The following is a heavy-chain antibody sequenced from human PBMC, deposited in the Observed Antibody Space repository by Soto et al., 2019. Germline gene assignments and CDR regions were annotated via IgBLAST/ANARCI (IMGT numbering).Heavy chain of an antibody. CDR3: ARGCYDILTGYYVFDY. V-gene: IGHV4-34*01. J-gene: IGHJ4*02. Sequence: PSETLSLTCAVYGGSFSGYYWSWIRQPPGKGLEWIGEINHSGSTNYNPSLKSRVTISVDTSKNQFSLKLSSVTAADTAVYYCARGCYDILTGYYVFDYWGQGTLVTVSS. D-gene: IGHD3-9*01. CDR2: INHSGST. CDR1: GGSFSGYY.